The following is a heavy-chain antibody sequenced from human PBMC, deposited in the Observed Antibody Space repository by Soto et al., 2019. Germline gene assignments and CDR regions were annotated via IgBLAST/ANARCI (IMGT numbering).Heavy chain of an antibody. J-gene: IGHJ4*02. CDR1: GFTFSGSA. CDR2: IRSKANSYAT. Sequence: EVQLVESGGGLVQPGGSLKLSCEASGFTFSGSAMHWVGQASGKGLEWFGRIRSKANSYATAYAASVKGRFTISRDDSKNTAYLQMNSLKTEDTAVYYCTSGAYYYDSSGYHYYFDYWGQGTLVTVSS. D-gene: IGHD3-22*01. CDR3: TSGAYYYDSSGYHYYFDY. V-gene: IGHV3-73*02.